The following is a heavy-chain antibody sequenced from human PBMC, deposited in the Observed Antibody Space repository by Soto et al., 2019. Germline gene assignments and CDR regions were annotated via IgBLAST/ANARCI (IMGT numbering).Heavy chain of an antibody. D-gene: IGHD2-2*01. V-gene: IGHV3-21*06. Sequence: GGSLRLSCATSGFTFSSFDMDWVRQAPGKGLEWVSSIHRASTYIYYADSVRGRFTISRDNAKSSLYLQMNSLTVEDTAVYYCARVGGGIVVVPGANRGDYWGQGTLVTVSS. CDR3: ARVGGGIVVVPGANRGDY. J-gene: IGHJ4*02. CDR2: IHRASTYI. CDR1: GFTFSSFD.